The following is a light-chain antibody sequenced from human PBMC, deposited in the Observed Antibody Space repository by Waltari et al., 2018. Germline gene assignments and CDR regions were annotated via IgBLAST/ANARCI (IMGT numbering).Light chain of an antibody. Sequence: QSALTQPASVSVSPGQPITISCTETSSDLGDTKYVSCYQQHPGKVPKLMIYDVTKRPSGVSNRFSGSKSGNTASLTISGLQADDEAEYFCSSYTSTYVFGTATKVTVL. V-gene: IGLV2-14*01. CDR1: SSDLGDTKY. CDR3: SSYTSTYV. CDR2: DVT. J-gene: IGLJ1*01.